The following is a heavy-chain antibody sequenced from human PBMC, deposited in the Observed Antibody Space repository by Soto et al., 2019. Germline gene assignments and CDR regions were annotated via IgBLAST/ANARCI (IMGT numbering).Heavy chain of an antibody. Sequence: EVQLVESGGGWVQPGGALRLSCAASGFTVSSNYMTWVRQAQGKGLAWVSLIQSGGRTYYAGSVKGSFTISRDNSKNTLFHQMTSLRVEDTAVYYCARDDGHCSGGRCYGVPMDVWGKGTTVTVSS. CDR3: ARDDGHCSGGRCYGVPMDV. J-gene: IGHJ6*03. D-gene: IGHD2-15*01. V-gene: IGHV3-66*01. CDR1: GFTVSSNY. CDR2: IQSGGRT.